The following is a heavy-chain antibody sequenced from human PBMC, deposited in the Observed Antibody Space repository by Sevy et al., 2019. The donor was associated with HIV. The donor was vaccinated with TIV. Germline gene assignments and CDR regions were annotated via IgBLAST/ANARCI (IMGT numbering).Heavy chain of an antibody. Sequence: SETLSLTCTVSGSSITSLYWNSIRQPPGKGLEWIANIYYNGHINYNPSLKSRVTLSLDTSKNQFSLRLSSVTTADTAMYYCAGENAWGRGYSWGQGTLVTVSS. J-gene: IGHJ4*02. CDR3: AGENAWGRGYS. CDR1: GSSITSLY. CDR2: IYYNGHI. D-gene: IGHD1-26*01. V-gene: IGHV4-59*08.